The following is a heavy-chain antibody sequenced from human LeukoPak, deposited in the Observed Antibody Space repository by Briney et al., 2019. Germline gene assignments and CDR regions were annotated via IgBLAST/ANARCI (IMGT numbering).Heavy chain of an antibody. V-gene: IGHV4-59*12. CDR3: ARARSVLSSSTEFDP. J-gene: IGHJ5*02. CDR1: GGSITSYY. CDR2: IPYSGPT. D-gene: IGHD6-6*01. Sequence: SETLSLTCTVAGGSITSYYWTWIQQPPGKGLEWIGYIPYSGPTNYNPSLKSPVTILVDTSKNQVSLKRTAATAPDPPPYNCARARSVLSSSTEFDPWGQGTLVTVSS.